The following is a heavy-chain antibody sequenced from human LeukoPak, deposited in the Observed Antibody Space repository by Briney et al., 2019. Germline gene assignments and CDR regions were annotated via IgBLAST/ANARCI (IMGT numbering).Heavy chain of an antibody. V-gene: IGHV3-21*01. CDR2: ISSSSSYI. CDR3: ARVARYGDYIGGSDY. Sequence: PGGSLRLSCAASGFTFSSFSMNWVRQAPGKGLEWVSSISSSSSYIYYADSAKGRLTISRDNAKNSLDLQMNSLRAEDTAVYYCARVARYGDYIGGSDYWGQGALVTVSS. CDR1: GFTFSSFS. J-gene: IGHJ4*02. D-gene: IGHD4-17*01.